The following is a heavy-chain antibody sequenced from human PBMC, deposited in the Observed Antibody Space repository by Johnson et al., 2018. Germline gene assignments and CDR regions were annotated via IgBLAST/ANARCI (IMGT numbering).Heavy chain of an antibody. CDR2: IWYDGSNK. V-gene: IGHV3-33*01. CDR1: GFTFSSYG. D-gene: IGHD4-11*01. Sequence: QVQLVQSGGGVVQPGRSLRLSCAASGFTFSSYGMHWVRQAPGKGLEWVAVIWYDGSNKYYADSVKGRFTISRDNSKNTRYLQMNSLRAEDTAVYYCARGRYSTYYYYGMDVWGQGTTVTVSS. CDR3: ARGRYSTYYYYGMDV. J-gene: IGHJ6*02.